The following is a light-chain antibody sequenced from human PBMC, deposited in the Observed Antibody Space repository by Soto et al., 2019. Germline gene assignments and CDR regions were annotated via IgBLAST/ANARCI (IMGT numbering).Light chain of an antibody. J-gene: IGKJ1*01. CDR1: QGIGSY. V-gene: IGKV1-39*01. Sequence: MQMSESPSSLCASVGDRVTISCRASQGIGSYLNWYQQKPGKAPKLLIYTVSSLQTGVPSRFSGSASGTDFPLTISGLQSDDSATYYCPETYSSTCTFAQGTKVDIK. CDR2: TVS. CDR3: PETYSSTCT.